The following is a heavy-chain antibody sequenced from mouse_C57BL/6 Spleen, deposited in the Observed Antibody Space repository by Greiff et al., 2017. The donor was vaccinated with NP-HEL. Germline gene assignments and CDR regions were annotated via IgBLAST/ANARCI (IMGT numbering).Heavy chain of an antibody. Sequence: VQLQQPGAELVRPGSSVKLSCKASGYTFTSYWMHWVKQRPIQGLEWIGNIDPSDSETHYNQKFKDKATLTVDKSSSPAFMQLSSLTSEDSAVYYCARSAIYYDHGGTFAYWGQGTLVTVSA. V-gene: IGHV1-52*01. J-gene: IGHJ3*01. CDR1: GYTFTSYW. CDR3: ARSAIYYDHGGTFAY. D-gene: IGHD2-4*01. CDR2: IDPSDSET.